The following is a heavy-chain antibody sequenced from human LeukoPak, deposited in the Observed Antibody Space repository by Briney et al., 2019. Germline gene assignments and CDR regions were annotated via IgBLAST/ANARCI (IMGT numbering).Heavy chain of an antibody. Sequence: ASVKVSCKASGYTFTSYGISWVRQAPGKGLEWMGWISAYNGNTNYAQKLQGRVTMTTDTSTSTAYMELRSLRSDDTAVYYCARWYDFWSGYPFYYYYYMDVWGKGTTVTVSS. D-gene: IGHD3-3*01. V-gene: IGHV1-18*01. CDR1: GYTFTSYG. CDR3: ARWYDFWSGYPFYYYYYMDV. J-gene: IGHJ6*03. CDR2: ISAYNGNT.